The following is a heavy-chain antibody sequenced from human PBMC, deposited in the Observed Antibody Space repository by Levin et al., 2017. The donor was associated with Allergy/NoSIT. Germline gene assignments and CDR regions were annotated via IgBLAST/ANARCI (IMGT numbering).Heavy chain of an antibody. J-gene: IGHJ4*02. V-gene: IGHV4-39*01. CDR2: MFYSGST. D-gene: IGHD3-22*01. Sequence: SETLSLTCTVSGGSITTSHYYWGWIRQPPGKGLEWIGSMFYSGSTYYNPPLKSRLTMSVDTSKNQFSLKLTSVTAADTAVYYCATSPLGADYYDTSGYYYFDYWGQGTLVTVSS. CDR1: GGSITTSHYY. CDR3: ATSPLGADYYDTSGYYYFDY.